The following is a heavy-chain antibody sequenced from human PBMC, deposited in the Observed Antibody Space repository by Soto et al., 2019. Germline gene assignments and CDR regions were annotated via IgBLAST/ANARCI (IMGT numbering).Heavy chain of an antibody. D-gene: IGHD2-2*02. V-gene: IGHV4-31*03. CDR2: IYYSGST. J-gene: IGHJ4*02. Sequence: QVQLQESGPGLVKPSQTLSLTCTVSGGSISSGGYYWSWIRQHPGKGLEWIGYIYYSGSTYYNPSLRSRVTISVDTSKNQFSLKLSSVTAADTAVYYCGLGAAPKPYFDYWGQGTLVTVSS. CDR3: GLGAAPKPYFDY. CDR1: GGSISSGGYY.